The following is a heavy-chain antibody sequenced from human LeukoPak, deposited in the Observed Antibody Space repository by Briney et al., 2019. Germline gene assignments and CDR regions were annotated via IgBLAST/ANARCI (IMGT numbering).Heavy chain of an antibody. D-gene: IGHD3-16*02. V-gene: IGHV3-49*03. CDR3: SREVVVMTAGGPLWKRGHLY. CDR1: GFVFSDYA. J-gene: IGHJ4*02. Sequence: GGSLRLSCTGSGFVFSDYAITWLRQAPDKGLEWVGFIRRKDYGGTIEYAPSVRGRFTISRDDSNSIAYLQMNSLRTEDTDVYYCSREVVVMTAGGPLWKRGHLYWGQGTLVTVSS. CDR2: IRRKDYGGTI.